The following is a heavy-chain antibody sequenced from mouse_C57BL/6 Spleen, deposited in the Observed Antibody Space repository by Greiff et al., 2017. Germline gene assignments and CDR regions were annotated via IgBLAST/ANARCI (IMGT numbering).Heavy chain of an antibody. Sequence: VQLQQPGAELVRPGSSVKLSCKASGYTFTSYWMHWVKQRPIQGLEWIGNIDPSDSETHYNQKFKDKATLTEDKSSSTAYMQLSSLTSEDSAVYYCASYGNWYFDVWGTGTTVTVSS. CDR3: ASYGNWYFDV. CDR1: GYTFTSYW. J-gene: IGHJ1*03. V-gene: IGHV1-52*01. D-gene: IGHD2-10*02. CDR2: IDPSDSET.